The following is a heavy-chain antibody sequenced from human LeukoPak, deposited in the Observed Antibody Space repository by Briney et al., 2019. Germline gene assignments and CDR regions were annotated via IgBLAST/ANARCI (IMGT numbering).Heavy chain of an antibody. CDR3: AREFQRGWDY. CDR2: IYPNSGGT. CDR1: GYTFTGYF. V-gene: IGHV1-2*02. D-gene: IGHD3-10*01. Sequence: ASVKVSCKTSGYTFTGYFMYWVRQAPGQGLEWMGWIYPNSGGTNYAPKFQGRVTMTRDTSISTAYMELSRLQSDDTAVYYCAREFQRGWDYWGQGTLVPVSS. J-gene: IGHJ4*02.